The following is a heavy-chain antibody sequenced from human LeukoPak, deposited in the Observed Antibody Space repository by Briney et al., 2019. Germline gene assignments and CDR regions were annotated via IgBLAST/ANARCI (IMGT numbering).Heavy chain of an antibody. CDR3: ARVSFCPRCYFDY. D-gene: IGHD2/OR15-2a*01. V-gene: IGHV3-74*03. CDR2: ISPDGSSA. J-gene: IGHJ4*02. CDR1: GFSFSSYW. Sequence: AGGSLRLSCAASGFSFSSYWMHWVRQAPGKGLVWVARISPDGSSALSADSVRGRFTISRDNADNTLYLQLNSLRAEDTAVYYCARVSFCPRCYFDYWGQGTLVTVSS.